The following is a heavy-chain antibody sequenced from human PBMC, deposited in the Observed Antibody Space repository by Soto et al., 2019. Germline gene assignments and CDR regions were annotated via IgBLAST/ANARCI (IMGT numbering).Heavy chain of an antibody. CDR2: IYYSGST. V-gene: IGHV4-61*01. J-gene: IGHJ6*02. D-gene: IGHD3-22*01. CDR1: GGSVSSGSYY. CDR3: ARDRFYYDSSGYYYYYYGMDV. Sequence: TSETLSLTCTVSGGSVSSGSYYWSWIRQPPGKGLGWIGYIYYSGSTNYNPSLKSRVTISVDTSKNQFSLKLSSVTAADTAVYYCARDRFYYDSSGYYYYYYGMDVWGQGTTVTVSS.